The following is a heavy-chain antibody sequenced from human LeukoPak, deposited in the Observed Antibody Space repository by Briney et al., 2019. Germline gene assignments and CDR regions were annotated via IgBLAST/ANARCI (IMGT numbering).Heavy chain of an antibody. J-gene: IGHJ3*02. V-gene: IGHV4-4*07. CDR2: IYTRGST. CDR3: ARGRYCSADICSGGDAFDI. Sequence: SETLSLTCTVSGGSINNYYWSWIRQPAGKGLEWIGRIYTRGSTNYNPSLKSRVTMSVDTSKNQFSLKPSSVTAADTAVYYCARGRYCSADICSGGDAFDIWGQGTMVSVSS. D-gene: IGHD2-15*01. CDR1: GGSINNYY.